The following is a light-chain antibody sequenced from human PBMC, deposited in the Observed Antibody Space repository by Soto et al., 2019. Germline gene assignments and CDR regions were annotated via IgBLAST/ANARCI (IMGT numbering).Light chain of an antibody. Sequence: DIQMTQSPSSLSASVGDRVTITCRASQTITTFLNWYQQRPGEAPKLLIYAASSLQSGVPSRFSGSGSGTDFTLTISSLQPDDFATYFCQPRYSTPQPFGQGTRVEIK. CDR2: AAS. CDR1: QTITTF. CDR3: QPRYSTPQP. J-gene: IGKJ1*01. V-gene: IGKV1-39*01.